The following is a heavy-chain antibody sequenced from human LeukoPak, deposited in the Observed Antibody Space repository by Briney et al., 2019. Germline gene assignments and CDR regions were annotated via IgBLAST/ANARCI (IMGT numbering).Heavy chain of an antibody. CDR2: ISSSGSKI. V-gene: IGHV3-48*03. J-gene: IGHJ6*02. Sequence: AGGSLRLSCAASGFTFSSYEMNWVRQAPGKGLEWVSYISSSGSKIYYADPVKGRFTISRDNAKNSLYLQMNSLRAEDTAVYYCARGYYDFWSGYSTYYYYGMDVWGQGTTVTVSS. D-gene: IGHD3-3*01. CDR1: GFTFSSYE. CDR3: ARGYYDFWSGYSTYYYYGMDV.